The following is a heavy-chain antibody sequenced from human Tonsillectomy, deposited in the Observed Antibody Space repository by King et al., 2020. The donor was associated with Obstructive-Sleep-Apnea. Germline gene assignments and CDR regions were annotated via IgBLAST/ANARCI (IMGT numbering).Heavy chain of an antibody. CDR3: ARDGAVVPAALFDY. Sequence: QLVQSGAEVKKPGASVKVSCKASGYTFTSYGISWVRQSPGQGLEWMGWISAYNGNTNYAQKLQGRVTMTTDTSTSTTYMELRSLRSDDTAVDYCARDGAVVPAALFDYWGQGTLVTVSS. J-gene: IGHJ4*02. D-gene: IGHD2-2*01. CDR2: ISAYNGNT. CDR1: GYTFTSYG. V-gene: IGHV1-18*04.